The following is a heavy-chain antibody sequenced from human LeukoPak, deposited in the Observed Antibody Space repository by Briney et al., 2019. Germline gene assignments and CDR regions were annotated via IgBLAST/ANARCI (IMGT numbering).Heavy chain of an antibody. Sequence: SETLSLTCTVSGGSISSYYWSWIRQPPGKGLEWIGYIYYSGSTNYNPSLKSRVTISVDTSKNQFSLKLSSVTAADTAVYYCARRTGRRIFDYWGQGTLVTVSS. CDR1: GGSISSYY. J-gene: IGHJ4*02. CDR3: ARRTGRRIFDY. V-gene: IGHV4-59*08. CDR2: IYYSGST. D-gene: IGHD3-9*01.